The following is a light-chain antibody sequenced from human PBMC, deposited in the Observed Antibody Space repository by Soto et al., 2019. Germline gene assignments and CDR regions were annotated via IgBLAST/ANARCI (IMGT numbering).Light chain of an antibody. CDR1: SIDVGSYNL. V-gene: IGLV2-23*02. CDR3: CSYAGSSYV. J-gene: IGLJ1*01. Sequence: QSVLTQPASVSGSPRQSITISCTGTSIDVGSYNLVSWYQQHPGKAPKLMIYEVSKRPSGVSNRFSGSKSGNTASLTISGLQAEDESDYYCCSYAGSSYVFGTGTKVTVL. CDR2: EVS.